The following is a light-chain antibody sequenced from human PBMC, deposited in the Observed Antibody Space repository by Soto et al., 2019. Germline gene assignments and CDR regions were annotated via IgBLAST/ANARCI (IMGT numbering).Light chain of an antibody. J-gene: IGLJ1*01. CDR1: SANIGNNF. V-gene: IGLV1-47*02. CDR3: VAWDYSLSGRA. CDR2: STD. Sequence: VLTQPPSASGTPGQGVIISCTGTSANIGNNFVCWYQHLPGMAPKLLIYSTDQRPSGVPDRFSGSKPGASASLAISGLRSEDEADYYCVAWDYSLSGRAFGPGTRSPS.